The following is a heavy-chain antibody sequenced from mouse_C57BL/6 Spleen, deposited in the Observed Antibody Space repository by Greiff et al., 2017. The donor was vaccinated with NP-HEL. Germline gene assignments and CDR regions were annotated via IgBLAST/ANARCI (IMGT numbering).Heavy chain of an antibody. Sequence: VQRVESGAELVRPGASVKLSCKASGYTFTDYYINWVKQRPGQGLEWIARIYPGSGNTYYNEKFKGKATLTAEKSSSTAYMQLSSLTSEDSAVYFCERYFDVWGTGTTVTVSS. J-gene: IGHJ1*03. CDR2: IYPGSGNT. CDR3: ERYFDV. V-gene: IGHV1-76*01. CDR1: GYTFTDYY.